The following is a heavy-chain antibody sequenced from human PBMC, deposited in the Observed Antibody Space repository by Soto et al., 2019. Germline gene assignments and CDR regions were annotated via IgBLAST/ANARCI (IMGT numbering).Heavy chain of an antibody. CDR2: ISGSGGSI. CDR1: GFTFSSYA. Sequence: GGSLRLSCAASGFTFSSYAMSWVRQAPGKGLEWVSAISGSGGSIYYADSVKGRFTISRDNSKNTLYLQMNSLRAEDTAVYYCAKDSFGGRSGYVDYWGQGTLVTVSS. J-gene: IGHJ4*02. V-gene: IGHV3-23*01. CDR3: AKDSFGGRSGYVDY. D-gene: IGHD3-16*01.